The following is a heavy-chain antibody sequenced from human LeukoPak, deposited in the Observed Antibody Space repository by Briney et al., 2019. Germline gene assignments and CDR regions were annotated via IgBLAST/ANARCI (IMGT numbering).Heavy chain of an antibody. Sequence: GGSLKISCKGSGYSFTSYWIGWVRQMPGKGMEWMGIIYPGDSDTRYSPSFQGQVTISADKSISTAYLQWSSLKASDTAMYYCARPKRRDGYGVGYWGQGTLVTVSS. CDR1: GYSFTSYW. CDR2: IYPGDSDT. CDR3: ARPKRRDGYGVGY. V-gene: IGHV5-51*01. D-gene: IGHD5-24*01. J-gene: IGHJ4*02.